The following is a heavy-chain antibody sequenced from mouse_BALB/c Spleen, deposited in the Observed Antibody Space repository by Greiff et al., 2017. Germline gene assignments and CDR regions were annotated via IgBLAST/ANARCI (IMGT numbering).Heavy chain of an antibody. CDR2: ISSGGST. V-gene: IGHV5-6-5*01. J-gene: IGHJ2*01. CDR1: GFTFSSYA. Sequence: EVKLVESGGGLVKPGGSLKLSCAASGFTFSSYAMSWVRQTPEKRLEWVASISSGGSTYYPDSVKGRFTISRDNARNILYLQMSSLRSEDTAMYYCARGYDGDCGLYFDFWGQGTTRTVSS. D-gene: IGHD2-3*01. CDR3: ARGYDGDCGLYFDF.